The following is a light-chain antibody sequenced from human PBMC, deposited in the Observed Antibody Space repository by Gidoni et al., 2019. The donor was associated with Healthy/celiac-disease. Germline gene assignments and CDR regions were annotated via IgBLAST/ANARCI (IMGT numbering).Light chain of an antibody. Sequence: IQMTHSPSTLSASVGDRVTITCRASQSISSWLAWYQQKPGKAPKLLIYKASSLESGVPSRSSGSGSGTEFTLTISSLQPDDFATYYCQQYNSYSGTFGQGTKVEIK. J-gene: IGKJ1*01. CDR1: QSISSW. V-gene: IGKV1-5*03. CDR3: QQYNSYSGT. CDR2: KAS.